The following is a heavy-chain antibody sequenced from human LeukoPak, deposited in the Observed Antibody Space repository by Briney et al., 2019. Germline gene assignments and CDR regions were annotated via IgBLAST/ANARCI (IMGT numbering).Heavy chain of an antibody. J-gene: IGHJ4*02. CDR2: IIPILGIA. V-gene: IGHV1-69*04. D-gene: IGHD4-23*01. CDR3: ARDLGGNLGVGFFDY. CDR1: GYTFTSYD. Sequence: ASVKVSCKASGYTFTSYDINWVRQATGQGLEWMGRIIPILGIANYAQKFQGRVTITADKSTSTAYMELSSLRSEDTAVYYCARDLGGNLGVGFFDYWGQGTLVTVSS.